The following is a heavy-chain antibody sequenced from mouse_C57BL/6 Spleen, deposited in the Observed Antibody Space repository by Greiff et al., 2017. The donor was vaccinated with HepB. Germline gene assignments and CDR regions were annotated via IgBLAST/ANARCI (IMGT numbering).Heavy chain of an antibody. CDR1: GYAFSSYW. CDR3: ARLEEIYYGNFFDY. V-gene: IGHV1-80*01. D-gene: IGHD2-1*01. CDR2: IYPGDGDT. J-gene: IGHJ2*01. Sequence: QVQLQQSGAELVKPGASVKISCKASGYAFSSYWMNWVKQRPGKGLEWIGQIYPGDGDTNYNGKFKGKATLTADKSSSTAYMQLSSLTSEDSAVYFCARLEEIYYGNFFDYGGQGTTLTVSS.